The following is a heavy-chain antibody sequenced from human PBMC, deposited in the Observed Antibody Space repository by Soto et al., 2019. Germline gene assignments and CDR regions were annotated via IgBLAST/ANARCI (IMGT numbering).Heavy chain of an antibody. V-gene: IGHV2-5*01. J-gene: IGHJ5*02. CDR3: AHRLSGSYSSWFDP. D-gene: IGHD1-26*01. CDR2: IYWNDDK. Sequence: SGPTLVNPTQTLTLTCTFSGFSLITSGLGVGWIRQPPGKALEWLALIYWNDDKRYSPSLKSRLTITKDTSKNQVVLTMTNMDPVDTATYYCAHRLSGSYSSWFDPWGQGTLVTVSS. CDR1: GFSLITSGLG.